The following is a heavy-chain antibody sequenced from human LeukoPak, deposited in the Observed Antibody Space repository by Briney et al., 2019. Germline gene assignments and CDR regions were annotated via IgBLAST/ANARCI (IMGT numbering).Heavy chain of an antibody. V-gene: IGHV1-2*02. J-gene: IGHJ5*02. CDR3: AGSGYSGDDWFDP. CDR1: GYTFTGYY. D-gene: IGHD3-22*01. Sequence: ASVKVSCKASGYTFTGYYMHWVRQAPGQGLEWMGWINPNSGGTNYAQKFQGRVTMTRDTSISTACMELSRLRSDDTAVYYCAGSGYSGDDWFDPWGQGTLVTVSS. CDR2: INPNSGGT.